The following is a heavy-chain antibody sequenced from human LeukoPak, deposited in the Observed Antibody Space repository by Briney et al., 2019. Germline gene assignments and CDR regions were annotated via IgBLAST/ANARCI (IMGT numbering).Heavy chain of an antibody. V-gene: IGHV3-11*01. D-gene: IGHD2-15*01. J-gene: IGHJ5*02. CDR3: ARAQALGYNWFDP. CDR1: GFTFSDYY. Sequence: GGSLRLSCAASGFTFSDYYMSWIHQAPGKGLEWVSYISSSGSTIYYANSVKGRFTISRDNAKNSLYLQMNSLRAEDTAVYYCARAQALGYNWFDPWGQGTLVTVSS. CDR2: ISSSGSTI.